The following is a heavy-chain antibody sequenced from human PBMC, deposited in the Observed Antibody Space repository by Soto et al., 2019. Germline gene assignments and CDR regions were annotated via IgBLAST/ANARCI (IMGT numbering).Heavy chain of an antibody. CDR1: GFTFSSYW. V-gene: IGHV3-7*01. CDR2: IKQDGSEK. D-gene: IGHD3-22*01. Sequence: GGSLRLSCAASGFTFSSYWMSWVRQAPGKGLEWVANIKQDGSEKYYVDSVKGRFTISRDNAKNSLYLQMNSLRAEDTAVYYCARDHANYYDSSGYYYCMDVWGQGTPVTVSS. J-gene: IGHJ6*02. CDR3: ARDHANYYDSSGYYYCMDV.